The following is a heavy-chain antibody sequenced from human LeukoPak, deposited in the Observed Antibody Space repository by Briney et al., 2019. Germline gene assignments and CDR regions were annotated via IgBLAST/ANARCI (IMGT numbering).Heavy chain of an antibody. CDR3: ARPLYSGSYSAAGAFDI. V-gene: IGHV3-33*01. D-gene: IGHD1-26*01. J-gene: IGHJ3*02. CDR2: IWYDGSNK. CDR1: GFTFSSYG. Sequence: GGSQRLSCAASGFTFSSYGMHWVRQAPGKGLEWVAVIWYDGSNKYYADSVKGRFTISRDNSKNTLYLQMNSLRAEDTAVYYCARPLYSGSYSAAGAFDIWGQGTMVTVSS.